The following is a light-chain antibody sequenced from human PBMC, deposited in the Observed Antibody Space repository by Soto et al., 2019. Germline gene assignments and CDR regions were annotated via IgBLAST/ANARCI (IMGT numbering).Light chain of an antibody. CDR2: DAS. V-gene: IGKV1-5*01. J-gene: IGKJ1*01. CDR3: QQYNNYSRT. Sequence: DIQMTQSPSSLSASVGDRLTITCRASQSISNWLAWYQQKPGKAPKLLMSDASSLERGVPSRFSGSGSGTEFTLTISSLQPDDFAIYYCQQYNNYSRTFGQGTKVDIK. CDR1: QSISNW.